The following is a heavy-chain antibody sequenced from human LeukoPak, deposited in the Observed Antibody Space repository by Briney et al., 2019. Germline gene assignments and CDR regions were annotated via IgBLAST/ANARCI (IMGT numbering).Heavy chain of an antibody. CDR1: GFTFSSYA. CDR2: INSSGGST. CDR3: ARDPSGSYFGGDDAFDI. V-gene: IGHV3-23*01. J-gene: IGHJ3*02. Sequence: PGGSLRLSCAASGFTFSSYAMSWVRQAPGKGLEWVSDINSSGGSTYYADSVKGRFTISRDNSKNTLYLQMNSLRAEDTAVYYCARDPSGSYFGGDDAFDIWGQGTMVTVSS. D-gene: IGHD1-26*01.